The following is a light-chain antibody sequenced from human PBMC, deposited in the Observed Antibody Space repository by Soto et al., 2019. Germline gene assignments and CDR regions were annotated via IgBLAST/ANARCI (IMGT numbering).Light chain of an antibody. CDR2: GAS. CDR1: QSVSSSY. V-gene: IGKV3-20*01. Sequence: AQSPSSLFLYPGESVTLSGRASQSVSSSYLAWYQQKPGQAPRLLIYGASSRATGIPDRFSGSGSGTDFTLTISRLEPEDFAVYYCQQYGSSPRTFGQGTKVDNK. CDR3: QQYGSSPRT. J-gene: IGKJ1*01.